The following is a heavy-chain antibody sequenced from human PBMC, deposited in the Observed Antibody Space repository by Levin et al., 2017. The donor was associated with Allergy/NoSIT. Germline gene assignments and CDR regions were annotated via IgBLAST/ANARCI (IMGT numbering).Heavy chain of an antibody. CDR1: GFSFNIYG. J-gene: IGHJ6*02. D-gene: IGHD3-16*01. CDR3: AKGGDMDV. CDR2: ITSDGSSK. V-gene: IGHV3-30*18. Sequence: GGSLRLSCAASGFSFNIYGIHWVRQTPGKGLEWVALITSDGSSKFLADSVKGRFTVSRDNSKNPLHLQMNSLRAEDTAVYYCAKGGDMDVWGQGTTVTVSS.